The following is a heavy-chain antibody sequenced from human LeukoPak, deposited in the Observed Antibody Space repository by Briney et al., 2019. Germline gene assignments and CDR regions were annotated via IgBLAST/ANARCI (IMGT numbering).Heavy chain of an antibody. CDR1: GFTFSSYE. CDR2: ISSSGSTI. CDR3: ARDILAVAGTTGAFDY. V-gene: IGHV3-48*03. D-gene: IGHD6-19*01. Sequence: PGGSLRLSCAASGFTFSSYEMNWVRQAPGKGLEWVSYISSSGSTIYYADSVKGRFTISRDNAKNSLYLQMNSLRAEDTAVYYCARDILAVAGTTGAFDYWGQGTLVTVSS. J-gene: IGHJ4*02.